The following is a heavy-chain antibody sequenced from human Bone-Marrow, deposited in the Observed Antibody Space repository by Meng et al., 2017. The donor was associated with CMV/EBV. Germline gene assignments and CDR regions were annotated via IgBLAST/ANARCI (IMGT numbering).Heavy chain of an antibody. V-gene: IGHV4-34*01. D-gene: IGHD1-26*01. J-gene: IGHJ4*02. CDR3: ARVGSGSYYVSAAVGC. Sequence: SETLSLTCAVYGGSFSGYYWSWIRQPPGKGLEWIGEINHSGSTNYNPSLKSRVTISVDTSKNQFSMKLSSVTAADTAVYYCARVGSGSYYVSAAVGCWGQGTLVTVSS. CDR2: INHSGST. CDR1: GGSFSGYY.